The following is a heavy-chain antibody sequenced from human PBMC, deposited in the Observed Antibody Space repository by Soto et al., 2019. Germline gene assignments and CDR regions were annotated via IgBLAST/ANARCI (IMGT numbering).Heavy chain of an antibody. CDR1: GFTYSSYA. CDR2: ISGSGDST. V-gene: IGHV3-23*01. D-gene: IGHD1-26*01. CDR3: AKIVGASDYYYGMDV. J-gene: IGHJ6*02. Sequence: GGSLRLSCAASGFTYSSYAMNWVRQAPGKGLEWVSVISGSGDSTYYADSVKGRFTISRDNSKNTLYLQMNSLRAEDTALYYFAKIVGASDYYYGMDVWGQGTTVTVSS.